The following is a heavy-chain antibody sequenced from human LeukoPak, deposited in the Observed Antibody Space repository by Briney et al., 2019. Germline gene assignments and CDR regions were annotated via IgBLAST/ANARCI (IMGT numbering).Heavy chain of an antibody. V-gene: IGHV5-10-1*01. Sequence: GGSLQISCQGSGYIFTSYWISWVRQLPGKGLEWMGRIDPSDSYSNYSLSFQGHVTISAEKSISTAYLQWSSLKASDTAMYYCARHEDIVVVPAASYYYYGMDVWGQGTTVTVSS. CDR3: ARHEDIVVVPAASYYYYGMDV. CDR2: IDPSDSYS. CDR1: GYIFTSYW. D-gene: IGHD2-2*01. J-gene: IGHJ6*02.